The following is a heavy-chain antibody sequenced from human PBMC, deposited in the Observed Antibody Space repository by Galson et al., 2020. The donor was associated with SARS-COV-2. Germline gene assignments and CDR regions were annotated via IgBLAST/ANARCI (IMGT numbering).Heavy chain of an antibody. V-gene: IGHV3-21*01. D-gene: IGHD3-10*02. CDR2: ISSSSVYI. CDR1: GFTFSSYT. Sequence: GGSLSLSCEVSGFTFSSYTMNCVRQAPGKGLEWVSSISSSSVYIYYADSLRGRFTISRDNGRNSLSLQMNSLRAEDTAVYYCTRDASWALFAMDVWGQGTTVTVSS. J-gene: IGHJ6*02. CDR3: TRDASWALFAMDV.